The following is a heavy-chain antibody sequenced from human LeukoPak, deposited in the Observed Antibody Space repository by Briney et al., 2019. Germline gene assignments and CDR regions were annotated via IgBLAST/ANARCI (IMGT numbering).Heavy chain of an antibody. CDR1: GGSISSYY. V-gene: IGHV4-59*01. J-gene: IGHJ4*02. CDR3: ARDLIAAAGGLDS. CDR2: IYYSGST. D-gene: IGHD6-13*01. Sequence: SETLSLTXTVSGGSISSYYWSWIRQPPGKGLEWIGLIYYSGSTNYNPSLSSRLTISLYTSINRLSLNLSSVTAADTAVYYCARDLIAAAGGLDSWGQETLVTVSS.